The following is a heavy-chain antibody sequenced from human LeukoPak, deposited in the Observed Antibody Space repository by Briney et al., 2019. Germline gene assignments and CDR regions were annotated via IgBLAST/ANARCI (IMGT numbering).Heavy chain of an antibody. CDR2: ISYDGSNK. V-gene: IGHV3-30*18. CDR1: GFTFSSYG. CDR3: AKEPLPFDI. Sequence: GGSLRLSCAASGFTFSSYGMHWVRQAPGKGLEWVAVISYDGSNKYYADSVKGRFTISRDNSKNTLYLQMNSLRAEDTAVYYCAKEPLPFDIWGQGTMVTVSS. J-gene: IGHJ3*02.